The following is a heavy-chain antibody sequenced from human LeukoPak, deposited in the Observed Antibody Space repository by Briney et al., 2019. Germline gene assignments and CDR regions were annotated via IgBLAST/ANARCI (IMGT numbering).Heavy chain of an antibody. CDR2: IRGSGGSI. Sequence: LPGGSLRLSCAASGFTLSSYAMSWARHAPGEGLELGSCIRGSGGSIYYPASVKGRFTISRDNPKHTLYLQMNSARAEDTGVYYCENGVAGWGSNPGPFDIWGQGTLVTVSS. J-gene: IGHJ3*02. CDR3: ENGVAGWGSNPGPFDI. CDR1: GFTLSSYA. D-gene: IGHD3-10*01. V-gene: IGHV3-23*01.